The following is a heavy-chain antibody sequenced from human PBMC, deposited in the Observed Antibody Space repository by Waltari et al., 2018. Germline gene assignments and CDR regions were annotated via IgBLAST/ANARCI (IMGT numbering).Heavy chain of an antibody. CDR3: VRANWGFDY. V-gene: IGHV3-11*01. J-gene: IGHJ4*02. Sequence: QVQVVESGGGLVKPGGSLRLSCVASGFSFSAYQMSWIRQAPGKGLDWLSYITGDGDTMDYSDSVRGRFTSSRDNTRNSVYLQLDSLRVDDTALYYCVRANWGFDYWGQGRLVSVSS. D-gene: IGHD3-16*01. CDR2: ITGDGDTM. CDR1: GFSFSAYQ.